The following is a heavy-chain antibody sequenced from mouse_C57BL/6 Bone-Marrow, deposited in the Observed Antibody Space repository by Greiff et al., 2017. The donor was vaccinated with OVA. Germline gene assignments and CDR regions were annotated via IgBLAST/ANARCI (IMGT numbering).Heavy chain of an antibody. V-gene: IGHV1-64*01. CDR2: IHPNSGST. J-gene: IGHJ4*01. Sequence: QVQLKQPGAELVKPGASVKLSCKASGYTFTSYWMHWVKQRPGQGLAWIGMIHPNSGSTNYNEKFKSKATLTVDKSSSTAYMQLSSLTSEDSAVYYCAREGESSYAMDYWGQGTSVTVSS. CDR1: GYTFTSYW. CDR3: AREGESSYAMDY.